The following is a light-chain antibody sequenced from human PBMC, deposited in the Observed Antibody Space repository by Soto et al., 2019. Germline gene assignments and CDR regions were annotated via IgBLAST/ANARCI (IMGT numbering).Light chain of an antibody. V-gene: IGKV1-39*01. J-gene: IGKJ4*01. CDR3: QQSYSNLVT. Sequence: DLQMTQSPSSLSASVGDRVTITCRASQTISSHLNWYQQKPGKAPKLLIHAAFRLQSGVPSRFSGNGSGTDFTLTISGLQPEDFAPYYCQQSYSNLVTFGGGTKVEIK. CDR1: QTISSH. CDR2: AAF.